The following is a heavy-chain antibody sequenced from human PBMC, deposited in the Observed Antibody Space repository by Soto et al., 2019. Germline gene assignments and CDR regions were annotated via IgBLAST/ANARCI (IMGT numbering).Heavy chain of an antibody. CDR2: IYYSGRT. CDR3: ARQLPPYNWFDP. Sequence: SETLSLTCTVSGGSISSYYWSWIRQPPGKGLEWIGYIYYSGRTNYNPSLKSRVTISVDTSKNQFSLKLSSVTAADTAVYYCARQLPPYNWFDPWGQGTLVTVSS. D-gene: IGHD2-15*01. J-gene: IGHJ5*02. CDR1: GGSISSYY. V-gene: IGHV4-59*08.